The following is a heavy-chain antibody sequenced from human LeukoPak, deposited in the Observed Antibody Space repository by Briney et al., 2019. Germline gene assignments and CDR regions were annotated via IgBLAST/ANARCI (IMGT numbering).Heavy chain of an antibody. J-gene: IGHJ4*02. Sequence: SETLSLTCTVSGGSISSSSYYWGWIRQPPGKGLEWIGSIYYSGSTYYNPSLKSRVTISVDTSKNQFSLKLSSVTAADTAVYYCARSIVVVIKPGSYYSDYWGQGTLVTVSS. CDR2: IYYSGST. CDR1: GGSISSSSYY. CDR3: ARSIVVVIKPGSYYSDY. V-gene: IGHV4-39*01. D-gene: IGHD3-22*01.